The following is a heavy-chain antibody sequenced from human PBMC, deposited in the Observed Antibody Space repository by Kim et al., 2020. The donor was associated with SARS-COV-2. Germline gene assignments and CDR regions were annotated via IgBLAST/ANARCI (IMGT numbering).Heavy chain of an antibody. Sequence: ASVKVSCKASGYTFTSYAMHWVRQAPGQRLEWMGWINAGNGNTKYSQKFQVRVTITRDTSASTAYMELSSLRSEDTAVYYCARVSEGATYGYWGQGTLVTVSS. J-gene: IGHJ4*02. V-gene: IGHV1-3*01. CDR1: GYTFTSYA. CDR3: ARVSEGATYGY. CDR2: INAGNGNT. D-gene: IGHD1-26*01.